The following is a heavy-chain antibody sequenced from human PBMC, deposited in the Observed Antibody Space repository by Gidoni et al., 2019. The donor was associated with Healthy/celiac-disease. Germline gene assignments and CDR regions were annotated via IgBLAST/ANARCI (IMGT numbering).Heavy chain of an antibody. D-gene: IGHD2-21*02. V-gene: IGHV3-11*01. CDR3: ARATIVVVTASDYYGMDV. CDR2: ISSSGSTI. CDR1: GFPFSDYY. J-gene: IGHJ6*02. Sequence: QVQLVESGGGLVKPGGSLRLSCAASGFPFSDYYMSWIRQAPGKGLEWVSYISSSGSTIYYADSVKGRFTISRDNAKNSLYLQMNSLRAEDTAVYYCARATIVVVTASDYYGMDVWGQGTTVTVSS.